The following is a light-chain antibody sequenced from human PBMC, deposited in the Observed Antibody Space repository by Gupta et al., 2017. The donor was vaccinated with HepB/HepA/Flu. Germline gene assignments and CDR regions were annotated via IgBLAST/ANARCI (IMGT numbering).Light chain of an antibody. CDR3: QQYNNWPPLT. Sequence: EIAMTQSPATLSVSPGERATLSCRASESVNRNLAWYQQKPGQGPRLLIYGASTRATGTPARCSGTGSGTEFTLTISSLQSEDFAVYYCQQYNNWPPLTFGGGTKVEIK. J-gene: IGKJ4*01. V-gene: IGKV3-15*01. CDR1: ESVNRN. CDR2: GAS.